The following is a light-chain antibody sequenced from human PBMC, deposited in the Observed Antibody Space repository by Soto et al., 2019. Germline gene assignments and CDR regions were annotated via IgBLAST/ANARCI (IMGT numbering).Light chain of an antibody. J-gene: IGKJ1*01. V-gene: IGKV3-15*01. Sequence: EIFMTQSPVTLSVSLWERATLSCRASQSVSSNLAWYQQKPGQAPRLLIYGASTRATGIPARFSGSGSGTDFTLTISSLQPDDFATYYCQQYNSYWTFGQGTKVDIK. CDR3: QQYNSYWT. CDR1: QSVSSN. CDR2: GAS.